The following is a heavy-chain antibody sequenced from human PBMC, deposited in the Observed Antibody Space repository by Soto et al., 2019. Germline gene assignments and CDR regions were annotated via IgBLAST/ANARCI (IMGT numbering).Heavy chain of an antibody. CDR3: ARAGPTYDYVWGSRNGYFDY. CDR1: GYTFTSYG. CDR2: ISAYNGNT. Sequence: ASVKVSCKASGYTFTSYGISWVRQAPGQGLEWMGWISAYNGNTNYAQKLQGRVTMTTDTSTSTAYMELRSLRSDDTAVYYCARAGPTYDYVWGSRNGYFDYWGQGTLVTVSS. V-gene: IGHV1-18*01. D-gene: IGHD3-16*01. J-gene: IGHJ4*02.